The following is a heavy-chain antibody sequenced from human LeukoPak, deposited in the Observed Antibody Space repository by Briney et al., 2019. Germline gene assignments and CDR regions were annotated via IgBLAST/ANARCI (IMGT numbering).Heavy chain of an antibody. CDR2: IYYSGST. CDR3: ARVGSCSSTSCYDWFDP. Sequence: SQTLSLTCTVSGGSISSGGYYWSWIRQHPGKGLEWIGYIYYSGSTYYNPFLKSRVTISVDTSKNQFSLKLSSVTAADTAVYYCARVGSCSSTSCYDWFDPWGQGTLVTVSS. V-gene: IGHV4-31*03. D-gene: IGHD2-2*01. J-gene: IGHJ5*02. CDR1: GGSISSGGYY.